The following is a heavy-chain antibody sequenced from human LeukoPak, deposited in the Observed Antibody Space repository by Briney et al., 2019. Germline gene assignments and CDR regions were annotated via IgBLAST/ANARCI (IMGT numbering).Heavy chain of an antibody. V-gene: IGHV1-18*01. J-gene: IGHJ3*02. Sequence: ASVKVSCKASGYTFTSYGISWVRQAPGQGLEWMGWISAYNGNTNYAQKLQGRVTMTTDTSTSTAYMELRSLRSDDTAVYYCARGSHYDSSGYYYHDAFDIWGQGTMVTVSS. CDR2: ISAYNGNT. CDR1: GYTFTSYG. CDR3: ARGSHYDSSGYYYHDAFDI. D-gene: IGHD3-22*01.